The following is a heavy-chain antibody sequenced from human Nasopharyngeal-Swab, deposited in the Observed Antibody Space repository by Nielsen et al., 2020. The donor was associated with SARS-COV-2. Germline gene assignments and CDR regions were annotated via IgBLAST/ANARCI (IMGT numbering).Heavy chain of an antibody. D-gene: IGHD3-10*01. CDR3: ARDLGPRFGEMYLYYFDY. CDR2: VSYDGSNK. Sequence: GGSLRLSCAASGFTFSSYAMHWVRQAPGKGLEWVAVVSYDGSNKYYADSVKGRFTISRDNSKNTLYLQMNSLRAEDTAVYYCARDLGPRFGEMYLYYFDYWGQGTLVTVSS. CDR1: GFTFSSYA. V-gene: IGHV3-30-3*01. J-gene: IGHJ4*02.